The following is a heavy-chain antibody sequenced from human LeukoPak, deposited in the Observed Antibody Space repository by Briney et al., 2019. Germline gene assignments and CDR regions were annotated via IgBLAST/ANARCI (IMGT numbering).Heavy chain of an antibody. CDR1: GYTFSIYS. J-gene: IGHJ4*02. V-gene: IGHV3-21*01. Sequence: GGSLRLSCAASGYTFSIYSMNWVRRAPGKGLEWVSSISSSSSYIYYADSVKGRFTISRDNAKNSLYLQMNSLRAEDTAVYYCTRDWKTNSFDYWGQGTLVTVSS. D-gene: IGHD1-1*01. CDR3: TRDWKTNSFDY. CDR2: ISSSSSYI.